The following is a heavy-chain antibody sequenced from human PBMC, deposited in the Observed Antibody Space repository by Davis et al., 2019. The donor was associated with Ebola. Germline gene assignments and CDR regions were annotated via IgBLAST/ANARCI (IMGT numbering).Heavy chain of an antibody. CDR2: IDPSDSYT. CDR1: GYSFTSYW. V-gene: IGHV5-10-1*01. J-gene: IGHJ6*02. Sequence: PGGSLRLSCKGSGYSFTSYWISWVRQMPGKGLEWMGRIDPSDSYTNYSPSFQGHVTISADKSVSTAYLQWSSLKASDTAMYYCARLGDYSSAPWYYYYYGMDVWGQGTTVTVSS. CDR3: ARLGDYSSAPWYYYYYGMDV. D-gene: IGHD6-19*01.